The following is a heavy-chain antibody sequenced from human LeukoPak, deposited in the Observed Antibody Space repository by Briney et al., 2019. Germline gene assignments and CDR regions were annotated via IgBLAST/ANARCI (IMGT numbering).Heavy chain of an antibody. Sequence: PGGSLRLSCAASGFTFSSYEMNWVRQAPGKGLEWVSYISSSGSTIYYTDSVKGRFTISRDNAKNSLYLQMNSLRAEDTAVYYCARGIAVAGTVQDWGQGTLVTVSS. J-gene: IGHJ4*02. V-gene: IGHV3-48*03. CDR3: ARGIAVAGTVQD. CDR1: GFTFSSYE. D-gene: IGHD6-19*01. CDR2: ISSSGSTI.